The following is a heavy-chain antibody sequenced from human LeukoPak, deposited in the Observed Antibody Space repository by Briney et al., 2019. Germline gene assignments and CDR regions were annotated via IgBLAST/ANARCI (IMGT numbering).Heavy chain of an antibody. D-gene: IGHD6-19*01. Sequence: GGSLRLSCAASGFTFSHYTMNWVRQAPGKGLEGVASISSNSNYVHYVDSVKGRFTISRDNARNSMSLQMSRLRVEDTAVYYCASSGAGWSLDYWGQGTLVTV. CDR3: ASSGAGWSLDY. V-gene: IGHV3-21*01. CDR1: GFTFSHYT. CDR2: ISSNSNYV. J-gene: IGHJ4*02.